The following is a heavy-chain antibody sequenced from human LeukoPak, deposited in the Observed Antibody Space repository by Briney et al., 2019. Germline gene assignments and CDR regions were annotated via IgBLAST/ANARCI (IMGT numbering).Heavy chain of an antibody. CDR2: ISYDGSNK. V-gene: IGHV3-30*03. J-gene: IGHJ6*04. D-gene: IGHD2-2*01. CDR3: ARDQGTSYYGMDV. Sequence: PGGSLRLSCAASGFTFSSYGMHWVRQAPGKGLEWVAVISYDGSNKYYADSVKGRFTISRDNSKNTLYLQMNSLRAEDTAVYYCARDQGTSYYGMDVWGKGTTVTVSS. CDR1: GFTFSSYG.